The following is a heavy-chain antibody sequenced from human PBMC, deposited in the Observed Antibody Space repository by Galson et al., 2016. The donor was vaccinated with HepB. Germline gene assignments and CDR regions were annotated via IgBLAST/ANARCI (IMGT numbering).Heavy chain of an antibody. V-gene: IGHV1-3*01. Sequence: SVKVSCKASGYSFTKYAMHWVRRAPGQGYEWMGWINEANRDTKYSPKFKGRVTMTSDTFASTAYLELSSLTSEDTAIYYCARALEAAAGTNFYYFGMDVWGQGTTVIVS. CDR1: GYSFTKYA. CDR3: ARALEAAAGTNFYYFGMDV. D-gene: IGHD6-13*01. J-gene: IGHJ6*02. CDR2: INEANRDT.